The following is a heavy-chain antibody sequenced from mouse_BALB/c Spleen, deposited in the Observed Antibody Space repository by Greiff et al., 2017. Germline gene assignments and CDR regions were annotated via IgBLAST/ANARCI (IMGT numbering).Heavy chain of an antibody. J-gene: IGHJ4*01. CDR2: ISDGGSYT. CDR1: GFTFSDYY. V-gene: IGHV5-4*02. Sequence: EVKVVESGGGLVKPGGSLKLSCAASGFTFSDYYMYWVRQTPEKRLEWVATISDGGSYTYYPDSVKGRFTISRDNAKNNLYLQMSSLKSEDTAMYYCARVPYGNYGAMDYWGQGTSVTVSS. D-gene: IGHD2-10*02. CDR3: ARVPYGNYGAMDY.